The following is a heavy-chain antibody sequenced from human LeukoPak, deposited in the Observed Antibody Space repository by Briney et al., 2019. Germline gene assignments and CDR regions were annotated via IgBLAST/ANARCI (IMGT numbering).Heavy chain of an antibody. D-gene: IGHD1-14*01. J-gene: IGHJ4*02. V-gene: IGHV4-59*12. CDR2: IYYSGST. CDR1: GGSISSYY. Sequence: SETLSLTCTVSGGSISSYYWSWIRQPPGKGLEWIGYIYYSGSTNYNPSLKSRVTISVDTSKNQFSLKLSSVTAADTAVYYCARRKEGGPVGYWGQGTLVTVSS. CDR3: ARRKEGGPVGY.